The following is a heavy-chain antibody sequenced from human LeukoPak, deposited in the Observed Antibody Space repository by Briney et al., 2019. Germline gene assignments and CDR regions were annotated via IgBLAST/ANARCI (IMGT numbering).Heavy chain of an antibody. CDR1: GGSFSGYY. CDR3: ARSGVAVAGGNWFDP. D-gene: IGHD6-19*01. J-gene: IGHJ5*02. Sequence: PSETLSLTCAVYGGSFSGYYWSWIRQPPGKALEWSGEINHSGSTNYNPSLKSRVTISVDTSKNQFSLKLSSVTAADTAVYYCARSGVAVAGGNWFDPWGQGTLVTVSS. CDR2: INHSGST. V-gene: IGHV4-34*01.